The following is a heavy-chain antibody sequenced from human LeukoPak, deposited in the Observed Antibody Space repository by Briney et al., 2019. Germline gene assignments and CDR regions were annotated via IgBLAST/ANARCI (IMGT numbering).Heavy chain of an antibody. CDR1: GFTLNNYS. CDR3: ATTRDPPTYYYFYMDV. J-gene: IGHJ6*03. Sequence: GGSLRLSCAASGFTLNNYSMNWVRQAPGKGLEWVSYISTSSSTRYYADSVKGRFTISRDNAMNSLYLQMNSLRAEDTAVYYCATTRDPPTYYYFYMDVWGKGTTVTVSS. V-gene: IGHV3-48*04. CDR2: ISTSSSTR. D-gene: IGHD1-1*01.